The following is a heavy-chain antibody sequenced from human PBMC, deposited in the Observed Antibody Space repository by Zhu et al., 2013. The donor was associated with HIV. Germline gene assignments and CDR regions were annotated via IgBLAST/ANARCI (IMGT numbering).Heavy chain of an antibody. Sequence: QVQLQESGPGLVRPSETLSLTCTVSGGSVSSGSYYWSWIRQPPGKGLEWIGYVYYSGTTNSNPSLRSRVTISVDTSKNQFSLKLSSVTAADTAVYYCANALIASPAYFASWGQGTLVTVSS. CDR2: VYYSGTT. J-gene: IGHJ4*02. V-gene: IGHV4-61*01. CDR1: GGSVSSGSYY. D-gene: IGHD6-13*01. CDR3: ANALIASPAYFAS.